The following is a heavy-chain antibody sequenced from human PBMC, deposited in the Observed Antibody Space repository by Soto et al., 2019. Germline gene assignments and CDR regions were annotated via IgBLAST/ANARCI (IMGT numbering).Heavy chain of an antibody. CDR3: AKDLSFYDYIWGSYRPTYFDY. CDR2: ISGSGGST. Sequence: GGSLRLSCAASGFTFSSYAMSWVRQAPGKGMEWVSAISGSGGSTYYADSVKGRFTISRDNSKNTLYLQMNSLRAEDTAVYYCAKDLSFYDYIWGSYRPTYFDYWGQGTLVTVSS. D-gene: IGHD3-16*02. J-gene: IGHJ4*02. V-gene: IGHV3-23*01. CDR1: GFTFSSYA.